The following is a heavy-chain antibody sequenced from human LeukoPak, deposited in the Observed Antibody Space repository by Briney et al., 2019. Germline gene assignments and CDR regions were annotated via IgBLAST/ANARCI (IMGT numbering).Heavy chain of an antibody. V-gene: IGHV4-59*01. J-gene: IGHJ4*02. Sequence: GSLRLSCAASGFMFRDAAMTWIRQPPGKGLEWIGYIFYSGSINYSPSLKSRVTMSVDTSKNQFSLKLSSVTAADTAVYYCASARAYNYGFGYFDSWGQGTLVSVSS. CDR3: ASARAYNYGFGYFDS. D-gene: IGHD3/OR15-3a*01. CDR1: GFMFRDAA. CDR2: IFYSGSI.